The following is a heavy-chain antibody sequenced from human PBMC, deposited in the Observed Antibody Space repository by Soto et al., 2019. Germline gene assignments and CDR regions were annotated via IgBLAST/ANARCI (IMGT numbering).Heavy chain of an antibody. CDR1: GFTFSSYG. D-gene: IGHD3-3*01. Sequence: QPGGSLRLSCAASGFTFSSYGMHWVRQAPGKGLEWVAVISYDGSNKYYADSVKGRFTISRDNSKNTLYLQMNSLRAEDTAVYYCAKDDYDFWSGYYTPLFDYWGQGTLVTVSS. CDR3: AKDDYDFWSGYYTPLFDY. J-gene: IGHJ4*02. CDR2: ISYDGSNK. V-gene: IGHV3-30*18.